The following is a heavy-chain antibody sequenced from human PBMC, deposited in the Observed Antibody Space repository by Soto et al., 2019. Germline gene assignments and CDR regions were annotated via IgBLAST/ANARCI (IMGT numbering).Heavy chain of an antibody. CDR3: ARRYASCFDY. J-gene: IGHJ4*02. CDR1: GDSISSYY. CDR2: LYYGRST. D-gene: IGHD2-2*01. V-gene: IGHV4-59*08. Sequence: SETLSLTCAVSGDSISSYYCMWIRQPPGKGLESIGYLYYGRSTNYNPSLKSRVTLSVDTSKNQCSLKLSSVTAADTAVYYCARRYASCFDYWGQGPLVTVSS.